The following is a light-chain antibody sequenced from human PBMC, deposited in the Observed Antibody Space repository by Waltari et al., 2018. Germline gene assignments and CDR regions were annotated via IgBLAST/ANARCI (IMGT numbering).Light chain of an antibody. V-gene: IGLV1-47*01. CDR2: RSV. Sequence: QSVLTQSPSTSGTPGQRVTISCSGSNSNIGSHHVYWYQQLPGTAPKLLIYRSVLRPSGVPVRFSGSRSGTSASLAISGLRSEDEAHYYCFVWDDSLSGLWVFGGGTKLTVL. J-gene: IGLJ3*02. CDR3: FVWDDSLSGLWV. CDR1: NSNIGSHH.